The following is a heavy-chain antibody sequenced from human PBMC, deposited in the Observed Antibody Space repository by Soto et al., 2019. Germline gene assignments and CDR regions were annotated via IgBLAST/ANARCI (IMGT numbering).Heavy chain of an antibody. J-gene: IGHJ5*02. D-gene: IGHD6-19*01. CDR2: IRIKNHNYAT. CDR3: TRLGYSSGWTDL. V-gene: IGHV3-73*01. Sequence: GGYLRLFCAASGFPLDGSVINWVRQASGRELEWVGRIRIKNHNYATAYAGSVRGRFTISRDDSKNTAYLEMNSLQIEDTAVYYCTRLGYSSGWTDLWGQGALVTVSS. CDR1: GFPLDGSV.